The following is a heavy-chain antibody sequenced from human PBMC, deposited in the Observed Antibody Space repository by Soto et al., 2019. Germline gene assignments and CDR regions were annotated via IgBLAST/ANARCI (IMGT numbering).Heavy chain of an antibody. J-gene: IGHJ4*02. CDR3: GRGPGGFGDCSLDY. V-gene: IGHV4-4*07. CDR1: GGSISQYY. Sequence: QVQLQESGPGLVKPSETLSLSCGVSGGSISQYYWSWIRQPAGKGLEWIGRIYSGGSTNYNPSLETRVTMAVDTTKKRFSLKLSSVTAADTAVYYWGRGPGGFGDCSLDYWGQGTLVTVSS. CDR2: IYSGGST. D-gene: IGHD3-10*01.